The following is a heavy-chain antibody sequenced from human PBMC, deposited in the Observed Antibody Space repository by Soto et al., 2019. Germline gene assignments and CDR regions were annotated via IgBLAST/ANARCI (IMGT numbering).Heavy chain of an antibody. J-gene: IGHJ4*02. V-gene: IGHV1-69*13. CDR1: GGTLTRFINYP. CDR3: ARDYYDSSGYDPLHFDY. CDR2: IVPNIGTV. Sequence: GASVKVSCKASGGTLTRFINYPIDWVRQAPRQGLEWMGGIVPNIGTVNYAQKFQGRVTITADESTSTAYMELSSLRSEDTAVYYCARDYYDSSGYDPLHFDYWGQGTLVTVSS. D-gene: IGHD3-22*01.